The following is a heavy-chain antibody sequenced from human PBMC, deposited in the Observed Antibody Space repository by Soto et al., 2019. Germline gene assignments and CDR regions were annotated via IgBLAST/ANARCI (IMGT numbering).Heavy chain of an antibody. Sequence: PSETLSLTCTVSGGSIRGYYWSWIRQTPGKGLEWIGQIYYTGSTNYNPSLKSRVTISVDTSKKHYYLKLSSVTAGDTAMYYCAMTNRALHNWFDSWGQGTQVTVSS. CDR2: IYYTGST. J-gene: IGHJ5*01. V-gene: IGHV4-59*08. CDR1: GGSIRGYY. CDR3: AMTNRALHNWFDS.